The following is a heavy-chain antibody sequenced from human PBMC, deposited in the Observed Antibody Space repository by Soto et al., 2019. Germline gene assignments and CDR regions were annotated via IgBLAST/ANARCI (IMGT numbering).Heavy chain of an antibody. J-gene: IGHJ6*02. CDR1: GYSFHTYA. Sequence: QVELVQSGGEVKKPGASVKVSCEASGYSFHTYAISWVRQAPGQGLEWVGWISGYNGNTNYAEKFQGRVTLTTDTSTKTSFMELRGLTSDDTAVYYSAREYGMDVWGQGTTVTVSS. CDR2: ISGYNGNT. CDR3: AREYGMDV. V-gene: IGHV1-18*01.